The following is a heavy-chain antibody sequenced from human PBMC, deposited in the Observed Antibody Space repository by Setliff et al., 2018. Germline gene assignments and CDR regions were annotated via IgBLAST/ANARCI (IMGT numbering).Heavy chain of an antibody. CDR1: GYIFTTYG. CDR2: ISTYTGKT. J-gene: IGHJ3*01. Sequence: ASVKVSCKASGYIFTTYGFNWVRQAPGQGLEWVGMISTYTGKTTYAQKFQGRVTMTTDTSTGTGYMELRSLSSDDPAVYFCARFGGSCSISSCYTSDLWGQGTRVTVSS. CDR3: ARFGGSCSISSCYTSDL. D-gene: IGHD2-2*02. V-gene: IGHV1-18*01.